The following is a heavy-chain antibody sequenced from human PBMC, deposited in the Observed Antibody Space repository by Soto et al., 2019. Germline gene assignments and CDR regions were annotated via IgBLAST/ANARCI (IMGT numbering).Heavy chain of an antibody. V-gene: IGHV3-23*01. D-gene: IGHD6-19*01. CDR1: GFTFSSYA. CDR2: ISGSGGST. CDR3: AKDHFKAVAGIFDY. Sequence: EVQLLESGGGLVQPGGSLRLSCAASGFTFSSYAMSWVRRAPGKGLEWVSAISGSGGSTYYADSVKGRFTISRDNSKNTLYLQMNSLRAEDTAVYNCAKDHFKAVAGIFDYWGQGSLVTGSS. J-gene: IGHJ4*02.